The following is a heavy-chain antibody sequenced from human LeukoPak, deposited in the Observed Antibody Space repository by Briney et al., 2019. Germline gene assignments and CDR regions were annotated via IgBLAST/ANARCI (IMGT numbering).Heavy chain of an antibody. CDR1: GFPFSEYS. CDR3: AKKSPWPGYCSSTSCSFDY. J-gene: IGHJ4*02. V-gene: IGHV3-69-1*01. CDR2: IDSSSTI. D-gene: IGHD2-2*01. Sequence: GGSLRLSCAASGFPFSEYSMNWVRQAPGKGLEWVSYIDSSSTIYYADSVKGRFTISRDNAKNSLYLQLNSLRAEDTAVYYCAKKSPWPGYCSSTSCSFDYWGQGTLVTVSS.